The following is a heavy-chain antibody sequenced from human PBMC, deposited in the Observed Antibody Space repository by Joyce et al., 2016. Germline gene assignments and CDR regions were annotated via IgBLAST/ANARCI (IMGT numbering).Heavy chain of an antibody. D-gene: IGHD3-22*01. V-gene: IGHV4-39*07. J-gene: IGHJ3*01. CDR2: LHEATTT. CDR1: GDSINNGDYY. CDR3: ARDFSMIIDVFEL. Sequence: QVQLQESGPGLVKPSETLSLTCTVSGDSINNGDYYWAWLRQPQGKGLELIGSLHEATTTYYNPSLKSRMFMSVDTSKNQFSLKVDSVTAADTAVYYCARDFSMIIDVFELWGLGTLVTVSS.